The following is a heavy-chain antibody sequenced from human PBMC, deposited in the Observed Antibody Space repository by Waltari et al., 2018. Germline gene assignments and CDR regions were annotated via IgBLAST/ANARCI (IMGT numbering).Heavy chain of an antibody. V-gene: IGHV4-59*01. J-gene: IGHJ4*02. Sequence: QVQLQESGPGLVKPSETLSLTCTVSGGSISSYYWSWIRQPPGKGLEWIGYIYYSGSTNYNPSLKSRVTISVDTSKNQFSLKLSSVTAADTAVYYCARGTGTTYPPLLFDYWGQGTLVTVSS. CDR3: ARGTGTTYPPLLFDY. CDR1: GGSISSYY. CDR2: IYYSGST. D-gene: IGHD1-7*01.